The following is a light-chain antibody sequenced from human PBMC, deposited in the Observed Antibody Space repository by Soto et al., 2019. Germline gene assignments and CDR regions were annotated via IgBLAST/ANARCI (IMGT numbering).Light chain of an antibody. Sequence: DIQMTQSPSSLSASVGDRVTITCHASKGTDMFLNLFQQKPGIAPKLLIYDASNLETGVPSRFSGSGSGSDFTFTINNLQPEDIATYYCQQYVNLPLTFGQGTRPEI. J-gene: IGKJ5*01. CDR3: QQYVNLPLT. V-gene: IGKV1-33*01. CDR1: KGTDMF. CDR2: DAS.